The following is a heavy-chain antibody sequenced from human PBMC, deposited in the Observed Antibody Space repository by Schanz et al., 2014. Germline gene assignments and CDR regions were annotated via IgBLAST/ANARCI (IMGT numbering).Heavy chain of an antibody. CDR3: SSPSSYTDYGTYFDF. D-gene: IGHD4-17*01. J-gene: IGHJ4*02. CDR2: ISNDGSIK. Sequence: QVQLLQFGGGVVQPGRSLRLSCAASGFTFSSYAMHWVRQAPGKGLEWVALISNDGSIKYYADSVEGRFTISRDNSRNTLYLQMNSLRTEDTAVYSCSSPSSYTDYGTYFDFWGQGTLVTVSS. CDR1: GFTFSSYA. V-gene: IGHV3-30-3*01.